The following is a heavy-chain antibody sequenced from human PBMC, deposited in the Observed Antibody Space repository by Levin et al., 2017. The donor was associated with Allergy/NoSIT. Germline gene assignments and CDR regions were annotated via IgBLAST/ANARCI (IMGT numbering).Heavy chain of an antibody. CDR1: GFTFSSYA. J-gene: IGHJ3*02. D-gene: IGHD2-8*02. V-gene: IGHV3-23*01. CDR2: ISGSGGST. CDR3: AKDRGYCTGGVCYFSGYAFDI. Sequence: SGGSLRLSCAASGFTFSSYAMSWVRQAPGKGLEWVSAISGSGGSTYYADSVKGRFTISRDNSKNTLYLQMNSLRAEDTAVYYCAKDRGYCTGGVCYFSGYAFDIWGQGTMVTVSS.